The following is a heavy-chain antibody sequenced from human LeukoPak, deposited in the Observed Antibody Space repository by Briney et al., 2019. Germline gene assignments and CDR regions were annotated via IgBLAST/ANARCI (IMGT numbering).Heavy chain of an antibody. D-gene: IGHD6-13*01. CDR3: AIGRGGQQLGDF. J-gene: IGHJ4*02. V-gene: IGHV5-51*01. Sequence: GESLKICCKHSDYCFPNYCVDWVRQMPGKGLEWMGIIYPDDSDTRYSPSFQGRVTISADKSINTAYLEWSSLKASDTATYYCAIGRGGQQLGDFWGQGTLVTVSS. CDR1: DYCFPNYC. CDR2: IYPDDSDT.